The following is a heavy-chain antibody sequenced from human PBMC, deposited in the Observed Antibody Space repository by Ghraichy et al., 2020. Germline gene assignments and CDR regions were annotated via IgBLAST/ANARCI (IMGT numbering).Heavy chain of an antibody. CDR2: IYYSGST. V-gene: IGHV4-39*01. D-gene: IGHD4-23*01. CDR1: GGSISSSSYY. J-gene: IGHJ2*01. Sequence: SETLSLTCTVSGGSISSSSYYWGWIRQPPGKGLEWIGSIYYSGSTYYNLSLKSRVTISVDTSKNQFSLKLSSVTAADTAVYYCASTRGTTVVTRNWYFDLWGRGTLVTVSS. CDR3: ASTRGTTVVTRNWYFDL.